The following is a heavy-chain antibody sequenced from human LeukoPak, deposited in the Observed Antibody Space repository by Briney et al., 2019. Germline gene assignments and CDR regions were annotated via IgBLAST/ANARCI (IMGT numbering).Heavy chain of an antibody. Sequence: ASVKVSCKASGYSFTNYGSIWVRQAPGQGLEWMGWISAYNGNTAYAQKIQGRVTMTTDTSASTVYMDLRSLRSDDTAVYYCARSHSGSLRAPFDYWGQGTLVTVSS. CDR2: ISAYNGNT. CDR1: GYSFTNYG. J-gene: IGHJ4*02. CDR3: ARSHSGSLRAPFDY. V-gene: IGHV1-18*01. D-gene: IGHD3-22*01.